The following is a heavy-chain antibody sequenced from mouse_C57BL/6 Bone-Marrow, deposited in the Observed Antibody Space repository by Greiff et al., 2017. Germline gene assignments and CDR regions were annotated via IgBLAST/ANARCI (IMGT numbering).Heavy chain of an antibody. CDR3: ARPDYSNYWYFDV. D-gene: IGHD2-5*01. Sequence: QVQLQQPGAELVKPGASVKMSCKASGYTFTSYWITWVKQRPGQGLEWLGDIYPGSGSTNYNEKFKGKATLTVDTSSSTAYMQLRSLTSEDSAVYYCARPDYSNYWYFDVWGTGTTVTVSS. CDR2: IYPGSGST. V-gene: IGHV1-55*01. J-gene: IGHJ1*03. CDR1: GYTFTSYW.